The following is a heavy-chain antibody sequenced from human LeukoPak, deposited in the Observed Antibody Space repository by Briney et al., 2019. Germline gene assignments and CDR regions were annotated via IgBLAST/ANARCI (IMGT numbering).Heavy chain of an antibody. CDR1: GGSISSSSYY. Sequence: NPSETLSLTCTVSGGSISSSSYYWGWIRQPPGKGLEWIGSIYYSGSTYYNPSLKSRVTISVDTSKNQFSLKLSSVTAADTAVYYCARHPLYGSRNWGSYYCDYGGQGTLVTVSS. CDR3: ARHPLYGSRNWGSYYCDY. V-gene: IGHV4-39*01. D-gene: IGHD3-10*01. CDR2: IYYSGST. J-gene: IGHJ4*02.